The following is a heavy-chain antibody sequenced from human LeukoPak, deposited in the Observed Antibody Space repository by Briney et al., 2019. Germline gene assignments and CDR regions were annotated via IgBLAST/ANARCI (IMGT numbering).Heavy chain of an antibody. V-gene: IGHV3-64*01. J-gene: IGHJ6*02. D-gene: IGHD4-17*01. CDR1: GFTFSSYA. Sequence: PGGSLRLSCAASGFTFSSYAMHWVRQAPGKGLEYVSAISSNGGSTYYANSVKGRFTISRDNSKNTLYLQMGSLRAEDMAVYYCARGTISGDSGTGMDVWGQGTTVTVSS. CDR2: ISSNGGST. CDR3: ARGTISGDSGTGMDV.